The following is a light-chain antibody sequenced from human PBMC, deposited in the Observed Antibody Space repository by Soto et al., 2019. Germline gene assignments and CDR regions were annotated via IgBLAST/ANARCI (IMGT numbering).Light chain of an antibody. CDR1: QGISNY. Sequence: DIQMTQSPSSLSASVGDRVTITCRASQGISNYLAWYQQKPGKVPKLLIYAASTLQSGVPSRFSGSGSGTDFTLTISSLQPEDVASYYCQKYNDYSAWTFGQGTKVDIK. CDR3: QKYNDYSAWT. CDR2: AAS. J-gene: IGKJ1*01. V-gene: IGKV1-27*01.